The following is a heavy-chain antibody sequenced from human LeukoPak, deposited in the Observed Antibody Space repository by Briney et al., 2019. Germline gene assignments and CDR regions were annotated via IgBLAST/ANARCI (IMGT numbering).Heavy chain of an antibody. D-gene: IGHD5-18*01. CDR2: ISWNSGSI. V-gene: IGHV3-9*01. CDR1: GFTFDDYA. Sequence: GGSLRLSCAASGFTFDDYAMHWVRQAPGKGLESVSGISWNSGSIGYADSVKGRFTISRDNAKNSLYLQMNSLRAEDTALYYCAKDYSYGRSDYFDYWGQGTLVTVSS. CDR3: AKDYSYGRSDYFDY. J-gene: IGHJ4*02.